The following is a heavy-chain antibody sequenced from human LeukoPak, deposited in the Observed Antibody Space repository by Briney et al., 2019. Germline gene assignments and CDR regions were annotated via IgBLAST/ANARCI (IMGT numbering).Heavy chain of an antibody. D-gene: IGHD4-11*01. CDR2: IYSTGST. J-gene: IGHJ4*02. Sequence: SETLSLTCTVSGGSISGYYWGWIRQPPGKGLEWIGYIYSTGSTNYNPSLKSRVTISVDTSKNQFSLKLRSVTAADTAVYYCARVQLAYSYGLFDNWGQGSLVTVSS. V-gene: IGHV4-59*12. CDR1: GGSISGYY. CDR3: ARVQLAYSYGLFDN.